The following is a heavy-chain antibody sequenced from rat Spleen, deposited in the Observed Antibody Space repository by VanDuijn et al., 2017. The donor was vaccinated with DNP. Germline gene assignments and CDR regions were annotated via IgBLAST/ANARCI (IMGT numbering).Heavy chain of an antibody. J-gene: IGHJ3*01. V-gene: IGHV5S11*01. D-gene: IGHD1-4*01. CDR1: GFTFSDYF. CDR3: ARPDFPDITPGWFAY. CDR2: ISTGGGTT. Sequence: EVQLVESGGGLVQPGRSMKLSCAASGFTFSDYFMAWVRQAPTKGLEWVASISTGGGTTYYRDSVKCRFTISRDNTRSTLYLQMDSLRSEETATYYCARPDFPDITPGWFAYWGQGTLVAVSS.